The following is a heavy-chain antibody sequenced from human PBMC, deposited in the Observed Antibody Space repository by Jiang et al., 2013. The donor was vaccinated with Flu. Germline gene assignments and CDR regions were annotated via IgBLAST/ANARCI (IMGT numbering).Heavy chain of an antibody. CDR1: GGSISSYY. CDR2: IYYSGST. V-gene: IGHV4-59*01. CDR3: ASVVCLSGGSCRGEDY. D-gene: IGHD2-15*01. J-gene: IGHJ4*02. Sequence: GSGLVKPSETLSLTCTVSGGSISSYYWSWIRQPPGKGLEWIGYIYYSGSTNYNPSLKSRVTISVDTSKNQFSLKLSSVTAADTAVYYCASVVCLSGGSCRGEDYVGQGTLVTVSS.